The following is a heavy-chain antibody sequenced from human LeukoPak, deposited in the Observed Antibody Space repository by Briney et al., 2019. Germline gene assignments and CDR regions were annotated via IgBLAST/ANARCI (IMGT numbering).Heavy chain of an antibody. CDR2: ISYDGSNK. V-gene: IGHV3-30-3*01. CDR1: GFTFSTYA. J-gene: IGHJ4*02. D-gene: IGHD3-10*01. CDR3: ARTTTPHYYGSGSYAFGY. Sequence: GRSLRLSCAASGFTFSTYAMHWVRQGPGKGLEWVAVISYDGSNKYYADTVKGRFTISRDNSKNTLYLQMSSLSAEDTAVYYCARTTTPHYYGSGSYAFGYWGQGTLVTVPS.